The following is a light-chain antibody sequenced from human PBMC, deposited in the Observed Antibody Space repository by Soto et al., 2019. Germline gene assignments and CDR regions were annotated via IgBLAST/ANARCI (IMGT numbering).Light chain of an antibody. J-gene: IGKJ2*01. CDR3: QQYGRSPLLYT. CDR2: GAS. Sequence: ENVLTQSPGTLSLSPGERATLSCRARQSVTSNFLAWYQQKPGQAPRLLIYGASTRAAGVPDRFSGSWSGTDFTLTITGLEPEDFAVYYCQQYGRSPLLYTFGQGTKL. V-gene: IGKV3-20*01. CDR1: QSVTSNF.